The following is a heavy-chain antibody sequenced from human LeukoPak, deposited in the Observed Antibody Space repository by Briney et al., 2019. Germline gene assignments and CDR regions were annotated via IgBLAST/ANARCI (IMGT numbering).Heavy chain of an antibody. CDR2: IYYSGST. CDR1: GGSISRYY. V-gene: IGHV4-59*08. Sequence: ASETLSLTCTVSGGSISRYYWSWIRQSPGKGLEWLGYIYYSGSTTYNPSLKSRVTISVDASKNRFSLKLSSVTAADTAVYYCATSPLLGYCSSSSCYNDGMDVWGQGTTVTVAS. D-gene: IGHD2-2*02. CDR3: ATSPLLGYCSSSSCYNDGMDV. J-gene: IGHJ6*02.